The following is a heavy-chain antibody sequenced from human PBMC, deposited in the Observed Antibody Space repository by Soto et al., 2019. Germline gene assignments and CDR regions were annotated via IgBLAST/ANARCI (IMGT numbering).Heavy chain of an antibody. V-gene: IGHV4-59*01. D-gene: IGHD3-22*01. CDR1: GDSISSYY. CDR2: IYFRGTT. CDR3: ARMNYYDTSGYPFDY. J-gene: IGHJ4*03. Sequence: SETLSLTCTVSGDSISSYYWSWIRQPPGKGLEWIGYIYFRGTTNYNPSLKSRVTMSADTSKNQFSLKLNSVTAADTAVYYCARMNYYDTSGYPFDYWGQGTTVTVS.